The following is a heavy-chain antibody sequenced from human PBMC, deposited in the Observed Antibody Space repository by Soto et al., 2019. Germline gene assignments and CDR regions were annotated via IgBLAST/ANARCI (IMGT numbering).Heavy chain of an antibody. V-gene: IGHV1-46*01. CDR1: GFSLSNFY. Sequence: QVQLVQSGAGAKKPGASLRVSCKVSGFSLSNFYIHWVRQAPGQGLEWMGIINPSDGGTNYAQRFQARVTMTRDTSTSTVYMELSSLRSEDPAVYYCARGGGVTVGDLRYWFDPWGQGTLVTVSS. CDR2: INPSDGGT. J-gene: IGHJ5*02. CDR3: ARGGGVTVGDLRYWFDP. D-gene: IGHD3-16*01.